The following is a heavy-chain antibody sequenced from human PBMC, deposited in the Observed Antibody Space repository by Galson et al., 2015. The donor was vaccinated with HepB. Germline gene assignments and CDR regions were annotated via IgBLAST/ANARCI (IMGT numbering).Heavy chain of an antibody. Sequence: LSLTCTVSGGSISSYYWSWIRQPPGKGLEWIGYIYYSGSTNYNPSLKSRVTISVDTSKNQFSLKLSSVTAADTAVYYCARQRGYDILTGYASWYFDLWGRGTLVTVSS. CDR3: ARQRGYDILTGYASWYFDL. J-gene: IGHJ2*01. CDR1: GGSISSYY. D-gene: IGHD3-9*01. V-gene: IGHV4-59*08. CDR2: IYYSGST.